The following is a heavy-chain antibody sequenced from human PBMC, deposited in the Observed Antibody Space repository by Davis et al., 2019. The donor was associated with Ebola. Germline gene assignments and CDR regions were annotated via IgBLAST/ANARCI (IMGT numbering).Heavy chain of an antibody. D-gene: IGHD3-3*01. CDR3: ARDSLRFLEWSLDY. V-gene: IGHV1-69*13. CDR2: IIPIFGTA. CDR1: GGTFSSYA. J-gene: IGHJ4*02. Sequence: AASVKVSCKASGGTFSSYAISWVRQAPGQGLEWMGGIIPIFGTANYARKFQGRVTITADESTSTAYMELSSLRSEDTAVYYCARDSLRFLEWSLDYWGQGTLVTVSS.